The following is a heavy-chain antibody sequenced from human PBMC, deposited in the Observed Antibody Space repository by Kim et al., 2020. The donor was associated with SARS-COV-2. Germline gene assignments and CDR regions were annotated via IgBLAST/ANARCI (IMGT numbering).Heavy chain of an antibody. V-gene: IGHV1-69*04. Sequence: SVKVSCKASGGTFSSYAISWVRQAPGQGLEWMGRIIPILGIANYAQKFQGRVTITADKSTSTAYMELSSLRSDDTAGYYFARASCTSCYQYYYYYYMDVWGKGTTVTVSS. D-gene: IGHD2-2*01. J-gene: IGHJ6*03. CDR2: IIPILGIA. CDR1: GGTFSSYA. CDR3: ARASCTSCYQYYYYYYMDV.